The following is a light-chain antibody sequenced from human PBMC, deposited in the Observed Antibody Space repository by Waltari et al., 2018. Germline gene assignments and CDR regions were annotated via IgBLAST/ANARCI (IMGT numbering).Light chain of an antibody. J-gene: IGKJ1*01. CDR2: GAS. Sequence: EIVLTQSPGTLSFSLGERATVSCRTSQSVSRALAWYQQKPGHVPRLLIYGASTRATGIPDRFSGSGSGTDFSLTISRLEPDDFAVYYCQHYLRLPVTFGQGTTVEI. CDR3: QHYLRLPVT. V-gene: IGKV3-20*01. CDR1: QSVSRA.